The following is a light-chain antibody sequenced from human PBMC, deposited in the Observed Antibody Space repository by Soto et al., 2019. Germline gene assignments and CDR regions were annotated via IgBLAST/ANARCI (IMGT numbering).Light chain of an antibody. Sequence: DIQMTQSPSSLSASVGDRVTITCRASQGISNFLAWYQQKPGKVPKLLISAASTLQSVVPSRFSGSGSGTDFTLTITSLQPEDVATYYCQQYSSVITFGQGTRLEIK. CDR2: AAS. CDR3: QQYSSVIT. V-gene: IGKV1-27*01. CDR1: QGISNF. J-gene: IGKJ5*01.